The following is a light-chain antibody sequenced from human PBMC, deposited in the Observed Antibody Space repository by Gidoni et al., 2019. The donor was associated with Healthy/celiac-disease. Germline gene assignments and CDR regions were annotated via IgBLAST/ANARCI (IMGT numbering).Light chain of an antibody. CDR1: QSVSSSY. V-gene: IGKV3-20*01. Sequence: EIVLTQYPGNLSFSPGERATLSCRASQSVSSSYLAWYQQKPGQAPRLLIYGASSRATGIPDRFSGSGSGTDFTLTISRLEPEDFAVYYCQQYGSSPRTFGQGTKVEIK. J-gene: IGKJ1*01. CDR2: GAS. CDR3: QQYGSSPRT.